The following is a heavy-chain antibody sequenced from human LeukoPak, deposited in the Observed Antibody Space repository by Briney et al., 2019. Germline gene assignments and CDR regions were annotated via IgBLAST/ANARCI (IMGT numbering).Heavy chain of an antibody. CDR1: GGSISSYC. J-gene: IGHJ4*02. V-gene: IGHV4-59*01. CDR2: MYYSGRT. Sequence: SETLSLTCTASGGSISSYCWSWIRQSPGKGLEWIGYMYYSGRTGYNPSLQSRVTISVDTAKKQLSLKLSSVTAADTAVYYCARVAAGGSLFGYWGQGTLVTVSS. CDR3: ARVAAGGSLFGY. D-gene: IGHD6-13*01.